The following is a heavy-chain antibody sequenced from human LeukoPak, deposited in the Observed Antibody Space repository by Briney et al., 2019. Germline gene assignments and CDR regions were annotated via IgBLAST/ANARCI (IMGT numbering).Heavy chain of an antibody. Sequence: SETLSLTCTVSGYSISSGYYWGWIRQPPGKGLEWIGSIYHSGSTYYNPSLKSRVTISVDTSKNQFSQKLSSVTAADTAVYYCARVRPTYYYYMDVWGKGTTVTVSS. CDR3: ARVRPTYYYYMDV. V-gene: IGHV4-38-2*02. CDR2: IYHSGST. CDR1: GYSISSGYY. J-gene: IGHJ6*03.